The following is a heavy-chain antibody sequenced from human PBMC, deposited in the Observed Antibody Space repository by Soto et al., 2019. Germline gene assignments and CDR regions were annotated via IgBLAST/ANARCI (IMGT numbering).Heavy chain of an antibody. D-gene: IGHD4-17*01. CDR3: ARGGPTVTTYSSLDC. Sequence: PSETLSLTCTVSGGSVNSYYWSWIRQPPEKGLEWIGYIYYSGNTNYNPSLNSRVTISVDTSKNQFSLKLSSVTAADTAVYYCARGGPTVTTYSSLDCWGQGALVTVSS. CDR1: GGSVNSYY. J-gene: IGHJ4*02. V-gene: IGHV4-59*02. CDR2: IYYSGNT.